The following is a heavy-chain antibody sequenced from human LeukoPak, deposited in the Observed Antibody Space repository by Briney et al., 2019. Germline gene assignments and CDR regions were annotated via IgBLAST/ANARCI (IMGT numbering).Heavy chain of an antibody. Sequence: SVKVSCKVSGGTFRNYDISWVRQAPGQGLEWMGGITPIFGTANYAQKFQGRVTITADESTSTAYMELSSLRSEDTAVYYCARDKGYYYDSSGYYPEAFDIWGQGTMVTVSS. CDR1: GGTFRNYD. CDR2: ITPIFGTA. J-gene: IGHJ3*02. V-gene: IGHV1-69*01. D-gene: IGHD3-22*01. CDR3: ARDKGYYYDSSGYYPEAFDI.